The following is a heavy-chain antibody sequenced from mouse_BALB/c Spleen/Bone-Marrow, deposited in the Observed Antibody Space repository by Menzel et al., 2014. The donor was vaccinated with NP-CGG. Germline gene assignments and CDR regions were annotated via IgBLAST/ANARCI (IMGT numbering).Heavy chain of an antibody. CDR2: IDPANGNT. CDR3: ARYRYYGSSYAMDY. V-gene: IGHV14-3*02. D-gene: IGHD1-1*01. CDR1: GFNIKDTY. J-gene: IGHJ4*01. Sequence: EVKLVESGAELVKPGASVKLSCTASGFNIKDTYMHWVKQRPELGLEWIGRIDPANGNTKYDPKFQGKATITADTSSNTAYLHLSSLTSEDTAVYYCARYRYYGSSYAMDYWGQGTSVTVPS.